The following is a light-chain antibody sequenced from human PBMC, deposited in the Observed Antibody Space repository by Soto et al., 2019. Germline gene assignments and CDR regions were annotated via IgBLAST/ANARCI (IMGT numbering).Light chain of an antibody. CDR1: QTIDVY. CDR3: QQSYMPPRT. J-gene: IGKJ1*01. Sequence: DIQLTQSPSSLSASVGDRVSITCRASQTIDVYLNWYLQKPGRAPQLLIYAASKLQGGVPSRFSGSASGTDFTLIISSLQPDDSGTYFCQQSYMPPRTFGQGTKVEI. V-gene: IGKV1-39*01. CDR2: AAS.